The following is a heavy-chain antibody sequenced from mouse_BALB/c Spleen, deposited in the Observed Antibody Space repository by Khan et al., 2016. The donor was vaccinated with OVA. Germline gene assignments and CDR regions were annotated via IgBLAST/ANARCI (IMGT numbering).Heavy chain of an antibody. J-gene: IGHJ2*01. V-gene: IGHV9-3-1*01. CDR2: INTYTGEP. D-gene: IGHD2-10*02. CDR1: GYTFRNHG. CDR3: TRKTYDRYFDY. Sequence: QIQLVQSGPELKKPGETVKISCKASGYTFRNHGMNWVKQAPGKGLKWMGWINTYTGEPTYADDFKGRFAFSLETSASTAYLQITNLKNEDTATDVCTRKTYDRYFDYWGQGTTLAVSS.